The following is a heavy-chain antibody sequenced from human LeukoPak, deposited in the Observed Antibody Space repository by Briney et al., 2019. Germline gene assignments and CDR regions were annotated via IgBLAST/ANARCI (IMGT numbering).Heavy chain of an antibody. V-gene: IGHV3-7*05. J-gene: IGHJ4*02. Sequence: PGGSLRLSCAASGFAFSSYWMSWVRQAPGKGLEWVANMKYDGSEIYYVDSVKGRFTISRDKAKNSLYLQMNSLRAADTAVYYCASQGTITAYNFDYWGQGTLVTVSS. CDR1: GFAFSSYW. D-gene: IGHD5-12*01. CDR2: MKYDGSEI. CDR3: ASQGTITAYNFDY.